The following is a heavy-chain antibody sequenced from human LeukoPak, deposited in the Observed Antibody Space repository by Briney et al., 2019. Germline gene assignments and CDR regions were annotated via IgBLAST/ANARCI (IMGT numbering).Heavy chain of an antibody. J-gene: IGHJ4*02. CDR2: IYYSGST. V-gene: IGHV4-39*01. D-gene: IGHD2-2*01. CDR3: ARGGYCSSTSCYVPLLYFDY. CDR1: GGSISSSSYY. Sequence: SETLSLTCTVSGGSISSSSYYWGWIRQPPGKGLEWIGSIYYSGSTYYNPSLKSRVTISVDTSKNQFSLKLSSVTAADTAVYYCARGGYCSSTSCYVPLLYFDYWGQGTLVTVSS.